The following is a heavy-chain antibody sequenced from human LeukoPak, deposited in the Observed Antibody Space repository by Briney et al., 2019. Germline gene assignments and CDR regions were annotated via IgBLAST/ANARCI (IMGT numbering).Heavy chain of an antibody. Sequence: GGSLRLSCAASGFTVSSNYMSWVRQAPGKGLEWVSVIYSGGSTYYADSVKGRFTISRGNSKNTLYLQMNSLRAEDTAVYYCARVGGDYSNYRGDYWGQGTLVTVSS. J-gene: IGHJ4*02. CDR3: ARVGGDYSNYRGDY. CDR2: IYSGGST. V-gene: IGHV3-53*01. D-gene: IGHD4-11*01. CDR1: GFTVSSNY.